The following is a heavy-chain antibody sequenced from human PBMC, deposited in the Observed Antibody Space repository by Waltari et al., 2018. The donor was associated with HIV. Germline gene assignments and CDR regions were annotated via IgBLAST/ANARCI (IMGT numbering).Heavy chain of an antibody. D-gene: IGHD1-1*01. CDR1: AFPFSRYA. V-gene: IGHV3-30*04. CDR3: ARDDGGTELNYYGMDV. Sequence: QVQLVESVGGVVQPGWSLRLSCAASAFPFSRYAMHWVPQAPGKGLEWVAVISYDGSNKYYADSVKGRFTISRDNSKNTLYLQMNSLRAEDTAVYYCARDDGGTELNYYGMDVWGQGTTVTVSS. J-gene: IGHJ6*02. CDR2: ISYDGSNK.